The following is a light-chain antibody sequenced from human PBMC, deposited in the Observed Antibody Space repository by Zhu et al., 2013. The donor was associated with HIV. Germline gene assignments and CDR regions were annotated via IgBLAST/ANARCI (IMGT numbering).Light chain of an antibody. CDR1: QSVRSRY. Sequence: EIVLTQSPGTLSLSPGERGTLSCRASQSVRSRYLAWYQQKPGQAPRLLIYDASSRATGIPDRFSGSGSGTDFTLTITGLEPEDFGMYFCQRFGSSVTWTFGQGTKLEIK. V-gene: IGKV3-20*01. CDR2: DAS. J-gene: IGKJ1*01. CDR3: QRFGSSVTWT.